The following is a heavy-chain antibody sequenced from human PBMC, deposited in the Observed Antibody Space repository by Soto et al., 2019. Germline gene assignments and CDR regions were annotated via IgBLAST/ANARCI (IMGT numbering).Heavy chain of an antibody. CDR3: ARELLLGPFDY. Sequence: GASVKVSCKASGYTFTSYYMHWVRQAPGQGLEWMGIINPSGGSTSYAKKFQGRVTMTRDTSTSTVYMELSSLRSEDTAVYYCARELLLGPFDYWGQGTLVTVSS. D-gene: IGHD1-26*01. V-gene: IGHV1-46*01. CDR1: GYTFTSYY. CDR2: INPSGGST. J-gene: IGHJ4*02.